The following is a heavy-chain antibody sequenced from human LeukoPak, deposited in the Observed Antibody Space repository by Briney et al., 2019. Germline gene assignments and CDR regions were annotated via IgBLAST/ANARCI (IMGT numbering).Heavy chain of an antibody. CDR1: GFTFSSYS. CDR2: ISSSSSTI. D-gene: IGHD6-13*01. V-gene: IGHV3-48*04. CDR3: ARDRIAARDWFDP. J-gene: IGHJ5*02. Sequence: GGSLRLSCAASGFTFSSYSMNWVRQAPGKGLEWVSYISSSSSTIYYADSVKGRFTISRDNAKNSLYLQMNSLRAEDSAVYYCARDRIAARDWFDPWGQGTLVTVSS.